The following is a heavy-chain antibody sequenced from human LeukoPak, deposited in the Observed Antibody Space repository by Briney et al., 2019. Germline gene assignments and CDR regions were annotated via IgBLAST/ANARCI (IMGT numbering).Heavy chain of an antibody. D-gene: IGHD5-18*01. CDR2: VYYDGGT. CDR1: GGSISGYY. Sequence: SETLSLTCTVSGGSISGYYWSWIRQPPGKGLEWIGWVYYDGGTSYNPSLKNRVSISVDTSKNQFSLKLSSVTAADTAMYYCARYGSSPATYFDCWGQGPLVTVSS. V-gene: IGHV4-59*01. CDR3: ARYGSSPATYFDC. J-gene: IGHJ4*02.